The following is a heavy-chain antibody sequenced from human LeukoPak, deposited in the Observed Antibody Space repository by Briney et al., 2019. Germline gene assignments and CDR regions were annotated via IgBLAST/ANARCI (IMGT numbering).Heavy chain of an antibody. J-gene: IGHJ3*02. D-gene: IGHD6-13*01. CDR2: ISWNSGSI. CDR1: GFTFDDYA. CDR3: AKDAGIAAGWGAFDI. V-gene: IGHV3-9*03. Sequence: GRSLRLSCAASGFTFDDYAMHWVRHAPGKGLEWVSGISWNSGSIGYADSVKGRFTISRDNAKNSLYLQMNSLRAEDMALYYCAKDAGIAAGWGAFDIWGQGTMVTVSS.